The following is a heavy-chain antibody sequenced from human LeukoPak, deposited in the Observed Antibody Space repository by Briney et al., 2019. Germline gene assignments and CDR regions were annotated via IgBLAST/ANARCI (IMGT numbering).Heavy chain of an antibody. V-gene: IGHV4-4*07. CDR1: GASISSYY. J-gene: IGHJ3*02. Sequence: PSETLSLTCNVSGASISSYYWSWIRQPAGKGLEWIGRIYTSVNTNYSPSFKSRATISIDRSKNQFSLNLPSVTAADTAVYYCARDRIWNDAGHDPFDIWGQGTMVTVSS. CDR3: ARDRIWNDAGHDPFDI. CDR2: IYTSVNT. D-gene: IGHD1-1*01.